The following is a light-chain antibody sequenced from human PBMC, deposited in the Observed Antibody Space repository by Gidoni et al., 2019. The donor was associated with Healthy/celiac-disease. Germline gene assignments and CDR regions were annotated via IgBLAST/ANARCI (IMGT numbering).Light chain of an antibody. Sequence: DIVMTQSPDSLAVSLGEKATINCKSSQSVLYSSNNKNYLAWYQQQPGQPPKLLIYWASTRESGVPGRFSGSGSETDFTLTISSLQAEDVAVYYCQQYYSTPTWTFGQGTKVEIK. J-gene: IGKJ1*01. CDR2: WAS. CDR3: QQYYSTPTWT. CDR1: QSVLYSSNNKNY. V-gene: IGKV4-1*01.